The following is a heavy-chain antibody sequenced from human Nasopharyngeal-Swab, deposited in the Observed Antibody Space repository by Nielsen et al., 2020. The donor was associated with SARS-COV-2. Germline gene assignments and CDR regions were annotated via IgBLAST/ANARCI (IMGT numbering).Heavy chain of an antibody. Sequence: WLRQPRGKGLEWVSVIYSGGSTYYADSVKGLFTISRDNSKNTLYLQMNSLRAEDTAFYYCARVVDNWKRAFDIWGQGTMVTVSS. CDR2: IYSGGST. D-gene: IGHD1-20*01. J-gene: IGHJ3*02. V-gene: IGHV3-53*01. CDR3: ARVVDNWKRAFDI.